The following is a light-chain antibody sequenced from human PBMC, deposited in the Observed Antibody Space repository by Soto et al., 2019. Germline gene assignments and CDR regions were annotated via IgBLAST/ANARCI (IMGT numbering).Light chain of an antibody. CDR3: CSYGGTYTYV. Sequence: QSVLTQPASVSESPGQSITISCTGTSFDVGSYDLVSWYQQHPGKAPKLLIYEVFKRPSGVFHRFSGSKSGNTASLTISGLQTEDEADYYCCSYGGTYTYVFGTGTKVTVL. CDR1: SFDVGSYDL. J-gene: IGLJ1*01. V-gene: IGLV2-23*02. CDR2: EVF.